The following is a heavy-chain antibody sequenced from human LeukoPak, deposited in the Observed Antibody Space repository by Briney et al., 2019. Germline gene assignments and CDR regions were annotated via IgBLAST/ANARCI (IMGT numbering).Heavy chain of an antibody. D-gene: IGHD3-9*01. Sequence: GGSLRLSCAASGFTFSSYWMHWVRQAPGKGLVWVSRISDDGNTTGYAESVKGRFAISRDNAKNILYLQMNSLRAEDTAVYYCASLRYFDWFFDYWGQGTLVTVSS. CDR1: GFTFSSYW. CDR2: ISDDGNTT. CDR3: ASLRYFDWFFDY. V-gene: IGHV3-74*01. J-gene: IGHJ4*02.